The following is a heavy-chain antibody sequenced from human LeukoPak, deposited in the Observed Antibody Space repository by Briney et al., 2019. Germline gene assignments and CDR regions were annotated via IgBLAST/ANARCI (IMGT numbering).Heavy chain of an antibody. V-gene: IGHV4-4*07. J-gene: IGHJ6*03. D-gene: IGHD4-17*01. CDR1: GSSISGYY. CDR3: TRYGKLYYYYMDV. CDR2: LHPSGAT. Sequence: SETLSLTCTVSGSSISGYYWNWIRQPAGKGLEWIGRLHPSGATNYNPSLKSRITMSLDTSKNQFSLKLSSVTTADTAVYYCTRYGKLYYYYMDVWGKGTTVTVSS.